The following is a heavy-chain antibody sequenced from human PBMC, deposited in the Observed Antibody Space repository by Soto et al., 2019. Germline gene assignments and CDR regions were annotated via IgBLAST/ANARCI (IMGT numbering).Heavy chain of an antibody. CDR1: GFMFSSYW. Sequence: EVQLVESGGGFVQPGGSLRLSCAASGFMFSSYWMHWVRQGPGKGLVWVSRISGDGSSISYADSVKGRFTISRDNAKNTLYLQMNNLRDEDTAMFYCFRDGGHRGDYWGPGTLVTVSS. CDR3: FRDGGHRGDY. J-gene: IGHJ4*02. D-gene: IGHD3-10*01. CDR2: ISGDGSSI. V-gene: IGHV3-74*01.